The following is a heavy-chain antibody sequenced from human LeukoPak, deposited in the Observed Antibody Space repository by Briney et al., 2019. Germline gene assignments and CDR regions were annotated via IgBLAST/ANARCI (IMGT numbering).Heavy chain of an antibody. CDR3: ARDPDDSSGYYLDY. V-gene: IGHV3-30-3*01. CDR1: GFTLSSYA. Sequence: GGSMRLSCAASGFTLSSYAMHWVRQAPGKVLEWVAVISYDGSNKYYADSVKGRFTISRDNSKNTLYLQMNSLRAEDTAVYYCARDPDDSSGYYLDYWGQGTLVTVSS. J-gene: IGHJ4*02. D-gene: IGHD3-22*01. CDR2: ISYDGSNK.